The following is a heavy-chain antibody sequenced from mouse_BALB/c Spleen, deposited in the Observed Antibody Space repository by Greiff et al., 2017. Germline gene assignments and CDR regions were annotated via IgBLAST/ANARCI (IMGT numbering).Heavy chain of an antibody. V-gene: IGHV3-6*02. D-gene: IGHD2-4*01. Sequence: EVKVEESGPGLVKPSQSLSLTCSVTGYSITSGYYWNWIRQFPGNKLEWMGYISYDGSNNYNPSLKNRISITRDTSKNQFFLKLNSVTTEDTATYYCARLGLRRDYAMDYWGQGTSVTVSS. J-gene: IGHJ4*01. CDR2: ISYDGSN. CDR1: GYSITSGYY. CDR3: ARLGLRRDYAMDY.